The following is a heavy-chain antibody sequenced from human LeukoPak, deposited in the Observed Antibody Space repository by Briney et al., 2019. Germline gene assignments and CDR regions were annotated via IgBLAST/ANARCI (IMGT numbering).Heavy chain of an antibody. J-gene: IGHJ5*02. V-gene: IGHV3-21*01. D-gene: IGHD2-2*01. CDR1: GFTLSNYD. CDR3: ARADCSSSTCYLRRSWFDP. CDR2: ISTSSRYI. Sequence: GGSLRLFCAASGFTLSNYDMNWGRQAPGKGLEWVSSISTSSRYIYYKDSVRGRFTISRDDAKNSLYLEMNSLSAEDTAVYYCARADCSSSTCYLRRSWFDPWGQGTLVTVSS.